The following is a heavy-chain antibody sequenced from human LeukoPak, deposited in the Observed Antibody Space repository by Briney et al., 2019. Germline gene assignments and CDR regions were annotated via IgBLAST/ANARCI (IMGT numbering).Heavy chain of an antibody. J-gene: IGHJ4*02. CDR2: ISPSGGST. CDR3: LIAKSGSSSSGTPYYFDY. V-gene: IGHV1-46*01. CDR1: GYTFTDYN. Sequence: ASVKVSCKASGYTFTDYNIHWVRQAPGQGLEWMGIISPSGGSTSYAQKFQGRVTMTRDTSTSTVYMELSSLRSEDTAVYYCLIAKSGSSSSGTPYYFDYWGQGTLVTVSS. D-gene: IGHD6-6*01.